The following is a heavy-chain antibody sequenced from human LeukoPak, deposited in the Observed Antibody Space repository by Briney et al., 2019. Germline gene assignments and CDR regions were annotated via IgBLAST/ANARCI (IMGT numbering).Heavy chain of an antibody. D-gene: IGHD3-22*01. J-gene: IGHJ4*02. CDR2: ISYDGSNK. CDR3: AKKKGYYYDS. Sequence: PGGSLRLSCAASGFTLSSYAMHWVRQAPGKGLEWVAVISYDGSNKYYADSVKGRFTISRDNSKNTLYLQMNSLRAEDTALYYCAKKKGYYYDSWGQGTLVTVSS. CDR1: GFTLSSYA. V-gene: IGHV3-30*04.